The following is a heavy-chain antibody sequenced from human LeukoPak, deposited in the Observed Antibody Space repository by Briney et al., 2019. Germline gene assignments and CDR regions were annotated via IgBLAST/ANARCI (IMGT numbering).Heavy chain of an antibody. J-gene: IGHJ4*02. CDR1: GFTFSSYA. CDR3: AKDRGRQLETHFDS. V-gene: IGHV3-23*01. D-gene: IGHD6-13*01. Sequence: QPGGSLRLSCAASGFTFSSYAMSWVRQAPGKGLEWVSAMSSSGGSIYYADSVKGRFTISRDNTKNTLYLQMNSLRAEDTAVYYCAKDRGRQLETHFDSWGQGTLVIVSS. CDR2: MSSSGGSI.